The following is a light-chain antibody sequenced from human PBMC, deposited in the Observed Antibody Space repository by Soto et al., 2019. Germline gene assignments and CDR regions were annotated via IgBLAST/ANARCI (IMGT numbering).Light chain of an antibody. CDR3: AAWDDSLSGYV. V-gene: IGLV1-47*02. CDR1: SSNLGTNY. J-gene: IGLJ1*01. CDR2: TNS. Sequence: QSVLTQPPSASGTPGQRVTISCSGSSSNLGTNYVYWYQQLPGTAPKLLLYTNSQRPSGVPDQFSGSKSGTSASLAISGLRSEDEADYYCAAWDDSLSGYVFGTGTKVTVL.